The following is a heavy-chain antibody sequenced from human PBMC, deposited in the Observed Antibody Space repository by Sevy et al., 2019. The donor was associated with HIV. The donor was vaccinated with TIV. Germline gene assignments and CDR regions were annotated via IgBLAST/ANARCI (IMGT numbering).Heavy chain of an antibody. V-gene: IGHV1-46*01. CDR3: ASYTTGSRGDY. CDR1: GYTITRYY. Sequence: ASMKVSCKASGYTITRYYIHWVRQAPGQGLEWMGIINPGDGGTTYAQKFQGRGLMTRDTSTSTVYMELSSLRFDDTAVYYCASYTTGSRGDYWGQGTLVTVSS. J-gene: IGHJ4*02. D-gene: IGHD3-16*01. CDR2: INPGDGGT.